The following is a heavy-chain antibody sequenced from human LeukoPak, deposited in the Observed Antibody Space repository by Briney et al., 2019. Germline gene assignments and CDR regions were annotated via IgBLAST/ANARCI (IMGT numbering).Heavy chain of an antibody. CDR3: ARDKPDYGDYSTSPAYYMDV. CDR2: IYTSGST. V-gene: IGHV4-61*09. J-gene: IGHJ6*03. CDR1: GGSISSGSYY. D-gene: IGHD4-17*01. Sequence: SQTLSLTCTVSGGSISSGSYYWSWIRQPAGKGLEWIGHIYTSGSTNYNPSLKSRVTMSVDMSKNQFSLKLSSVTAADTAVYYCARDKPDYGDYSTSPAYYMDVWGKGTTVTVSS.